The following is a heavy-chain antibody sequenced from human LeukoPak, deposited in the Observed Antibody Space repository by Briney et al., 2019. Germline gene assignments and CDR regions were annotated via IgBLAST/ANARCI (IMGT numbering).Heavy chain of an antibody. V-gene: IGHV3-48*04. J-gene: IGHJ6*03. CDR1: GFIFSSYS. Sequence: GGSLRLSCVGSGFIFSSYSMNWVRQAPGKGLEWISYISSSSGTIYYADSVKGRFTISRDNAKNSLYLQMNRLRAEDTAVYFCAREAQGSGLPGLSRYYYMDVWGKGTTVTVSS. D-gene: IGHD3-10*01. CDR2: ISSSSGTI. CDR3: AREAQGSGLPGLSRYYYMDV.